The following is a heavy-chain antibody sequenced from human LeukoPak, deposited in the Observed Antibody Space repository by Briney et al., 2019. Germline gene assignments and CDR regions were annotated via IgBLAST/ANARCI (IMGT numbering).Heavy chain of an antibody. CDR2: ISYDVSNK. CDR3: ARDSPHEVATMGYFDY. CDR1: GVTFSSHA. D-gene: IGHD5-12*01. J-gene: IGHJ4*02. Sequence: PGGSERLSDAASGVTFSSHAMDWVREDKGKALDLVAVISYDVSNKYYADSVKGRFTISRANSKNTLYLQINSLRAEDTAVYYCARDSPHEVATMGYFDYWGQGTLVTVSS. V-gene: IGHV3-30*04.